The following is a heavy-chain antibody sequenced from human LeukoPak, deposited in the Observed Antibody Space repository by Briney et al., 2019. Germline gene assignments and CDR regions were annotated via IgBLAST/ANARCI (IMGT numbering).Heavy chain of an antibody. J-gene: IGHJ4*02. V-gene: IGHV3-23*01. CDR1: GFTFSSYA. D-gene: IGHD6-19*01. CDR3: AKWPFGGWYTRVENFFDY. Sequence: GGSLRLSCAASGFTFSSYAMSWVRQAPGKGLEWVSAISGSGGSTYYADSVKGRFTISRDNSKNTLYLQMNSLRAEDTAVYYCAKWPFGGWYTRVENFFDYWGQGTLVTVSS. CDR2: ISGSGGST.